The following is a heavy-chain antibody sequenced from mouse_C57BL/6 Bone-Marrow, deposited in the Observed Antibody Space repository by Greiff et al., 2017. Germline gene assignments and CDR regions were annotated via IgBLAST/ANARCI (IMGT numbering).Heavy chain of an antibody. D-gene: IGHD4-1*01. V-gene: IGHV1-64*01. CDR1: GYTFTSYW. J-gene: IGHJ3*01. CDR2: IHPNSGST. Sequence: QVQLQQPGAELVKPGASVTLSCKASGYTFTSYWMHWVKQRPGQGLEWIGMIHPNSGSTNYNEKLKSKATLTVDKSSSTAYMQLSSLTSEDSAVYYCARPANWAWFAYWGQGTLVTVSA. CDR3: ARPANWAWFAY.